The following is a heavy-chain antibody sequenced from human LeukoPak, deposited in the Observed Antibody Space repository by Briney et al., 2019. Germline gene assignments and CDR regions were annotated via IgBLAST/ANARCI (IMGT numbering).Heavy chain of an antibody. CDR1: GGSISSGSYY. J-gene: IGHJ6*03. CDR3: ARDADIAVVPAAMSDYYYYYYMDV. D-gene: IGHD2-2*01. Sequence: SQTLSLTCTVSGGSISSGSYYWSWIRQPAGKGLEWIGRIYTSGSTNYNPSLKSRVTISVDTSKNQFSLKLSSVTAADTAVYYCARDADIAVVPAAMSDYYYYYYMDVWGKGTTVTVSS. V-gene: IGHV4-61*02. CDR2: IYTSGST.